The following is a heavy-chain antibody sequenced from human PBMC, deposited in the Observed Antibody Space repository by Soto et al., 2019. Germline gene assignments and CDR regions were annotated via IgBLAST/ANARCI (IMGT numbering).Heavy chain of an antibody. V-gene: IGHV4-30-2*01. Sequence: PSETLSLTCAVSCGSISGGGFSWSWIRQPPGKGLEWIGYILHTGGTQYNPSLKSRVSVSVDKSKNQFSLHLTSVTDADTAVYYCARLQFGEGFDYWGKGALVTVSS. CDR1: CGSISGGGFS. J-gene: IGHJ4*02. CDR3: ARLQFGEGFDY. CDR2: ILHTGGT. D-gene: IGHD3-10*01.